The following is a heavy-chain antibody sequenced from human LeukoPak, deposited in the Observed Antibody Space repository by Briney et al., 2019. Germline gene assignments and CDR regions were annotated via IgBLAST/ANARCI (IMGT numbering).Heavy chain of an antibody. Sequence: ASVKVSCKASGGTFSSYAISWVRQAPGQGLEWMGGIIPIFGTANYAQKFQGRVTITTDESTSTAYVELSSLRSEDTAVYYCASYGVASDSFYFDYWGQGTLVTVSS. CDR2: IIPIFGTA. J-gene: IGHJ4*02. CDR3: ASYGVASDSFYFDY. D-gene: IGHD5-18*01. V-gene: IGHV1-69*05. CDR1: GGTFSSYA.